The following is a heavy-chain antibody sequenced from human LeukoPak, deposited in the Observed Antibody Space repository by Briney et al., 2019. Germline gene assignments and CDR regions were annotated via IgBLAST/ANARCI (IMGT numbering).Heavy chain of an antibody. J-gene: IGHJ4*02. D-gene: IGHD5-18*01. V-gene: IGHV1-24*01. Sequence: ASVKVSCKVSGYTLTELSMHWVRQAPGKGLEWMGGFDPEDGETIYAQKFQGRVTMTEDTSTDTAYMELSSLRSEDAAVYYCATVDSYGGYYFDYWGQGTLVTVSS. CDR2: FDPEDGET. CDR1: GYTLTELS. CDR3: ATVDSYGGYYFDY.